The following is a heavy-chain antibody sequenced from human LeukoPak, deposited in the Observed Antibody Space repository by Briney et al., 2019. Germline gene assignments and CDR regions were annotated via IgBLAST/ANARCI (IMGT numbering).Heavy chain of an antibody. CDR3: ARNIAGDYDFWSGYSYYFDY. CDR2: ISYDGSNK. V-gene: IGHV3-30*04. CDR1: GFTFSSYA. D-gene: IGHD3-3*01. J-gene: IGHJ4*02. Sequence: PGRSLRLSCAAPGFTFSSYAMHWVRQAPGKGLEWVAVISYDGSNKYYADSVKGRFTISRDNSKNTLYLQMNSLRAEDTAVYYCARNIAGDYDFWSGYSYYFDYWGKGTLVTVSS.